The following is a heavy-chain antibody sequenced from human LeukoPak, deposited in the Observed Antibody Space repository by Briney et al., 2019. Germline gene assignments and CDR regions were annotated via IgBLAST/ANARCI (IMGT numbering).Heavy chain of an antibody. D-gene: IGHD2-2*01. CDR2: IWYDGSNK. Sequence: GGSLRLSCAASGFTFSSYTMSWVRQAPGKGLEWVAVIWYDGSNKYYADSVKGRFTISRDNSKNTLYLQMNSLRAEDTAVYYCAASYCSSTSCYGPRDYWGQGTLVTVSS. CDR1: GFTFSSYT. J-gene: IGHJ4*02. V-gene: IGHV3-33*08. CDR3: AASYCSSTSCYGPRDY.